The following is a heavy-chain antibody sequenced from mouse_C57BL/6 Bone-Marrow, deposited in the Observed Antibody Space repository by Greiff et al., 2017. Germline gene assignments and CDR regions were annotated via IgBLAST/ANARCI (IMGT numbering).Heavy chain of an antibody. CDR2: IHPSDSDT. Sequence: QVQLQQPGAELVKPGASVKVSCKASGYTFTSYWMHWVKQRPGQGLEWIGRIHPSDSDTNYNQKFKGKATLTVDKSSSTAYMQLSSLTSEESAVYYCATAYYYGSSYGYWYFDVWGAGTTVTVSS. CDR1: GYTFTSYW. CDR3: ATAYYYGSSYGYWYFDV. V-gene: IGHV1-74*01. D-gene: IGHD1-1*01. J-gene: IGHJ1*01.